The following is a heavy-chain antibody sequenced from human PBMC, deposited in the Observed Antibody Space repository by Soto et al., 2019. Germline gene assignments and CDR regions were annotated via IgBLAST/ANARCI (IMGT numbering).Heavy chain of an antibody. J-gene: IGHJ4*02. Sequence: EVQLVESGGGLVQPGRSLRLSCAASGFTFDDYAMHWVRQAPGKGLEWVSGISWNSGSIGYADSVKGRFTISRDNAKNSLYLQINSLRAEDTALYYCAKDGNYDFWSGWVDYWGQGTLVTVSS. CDR1: GFTFDDYA. CDR3: AKDGNYDFWSGWVDY. V-gene: IGHV3-9*01. D-gene: IGHD3-3*01. CDR2: ISWNSGSI.